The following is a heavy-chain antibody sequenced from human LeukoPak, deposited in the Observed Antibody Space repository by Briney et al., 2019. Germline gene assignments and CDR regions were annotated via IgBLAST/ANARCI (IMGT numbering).Heavy chain of an antibody. D-gene: IGHD6-13*01. CDR3: ARSAAALYYFDY. CDR2: INPNSGGT. J-gene: IGHJ4*02. V-gene: IGHV1-2*02. Sequence: ASVKVSCKASGGTFSSYAISWVRQAPGQGLEWMGWINPNSGGTNYAQKFQGRVTMTRDTSISTAYMELSRLRSDDTAVYYCARSAAALYYFDYWGQGTLVTVSS. CDR1: GGTFSSYA.